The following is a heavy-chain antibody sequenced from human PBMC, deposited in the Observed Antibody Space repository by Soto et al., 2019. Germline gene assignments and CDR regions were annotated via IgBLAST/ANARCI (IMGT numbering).Heavy chain of an antibody. Sequence: EVQLLESGGGLVQPGGSLRLSCAASGFTFSNYAIRWVRQAPGKGLEWVSSITGSGDSTYYADSVKGRFTISRDNSKNTLYLKMNILRVEDTAVYYGAKEPLKYSSRWYLEWGFDPWGQGTLVTVSS. D-gene: IGHD6-13*01. CDR3: AKEPLKYSSRWYLEWGFDP. CDR2: ITGSGDST. CDR1: GFTFSNYA. J-gene: IGHJ5*02. V-gene: IGHV3-23*01.